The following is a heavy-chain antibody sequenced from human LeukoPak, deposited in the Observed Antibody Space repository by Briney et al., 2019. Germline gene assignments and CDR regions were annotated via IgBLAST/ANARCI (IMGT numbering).Heavy chain of an antibody. Sequence: SETLSLTCTVSGDSISSGSYYWSWIRQPAGKGLEGIGRIHTSGNTNYNPSLKSRVSLSVDTSKNQFSLKLSSVTAADTAVYYCARDGYYYGSGSDAGDYWGQGILVTVSS. CDR3: ARDGYYYGSGSDAGDY. J-gene: IGHJ4*02. V-gene: IGHV4-61*02. CDR2: IHTSGNT. D-gene: IGHD3-10*01. CDR1: GDSISSGSYY.